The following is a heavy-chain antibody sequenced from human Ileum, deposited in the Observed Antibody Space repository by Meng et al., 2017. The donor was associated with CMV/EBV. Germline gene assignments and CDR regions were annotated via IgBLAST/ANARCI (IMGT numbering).Heavy chain of an antibody. Sequence: QQSGPGRGRPPPPPSLTCHISWDSVSTKNVGWNWIRQSPLRGLGWLGRTAYRSKWDYEYSVSEKSRITISPDTSKNQFSLQLRSVTPEDTAVYYCARESELLRFDHWGQGTLVTVSS. D-gene: IGHD6-6*01. CDR2: TAYRSKWDY. J-gene: IGHJ4*02. CDR1: WDSVSTKNVG. CDR3: ARESELLRFDH. V-gene: IGHV6-1*01.